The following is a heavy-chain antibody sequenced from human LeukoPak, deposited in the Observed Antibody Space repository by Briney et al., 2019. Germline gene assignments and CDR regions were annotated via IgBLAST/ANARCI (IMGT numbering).Heavy chain of an antibody. CDR2: ISYDGSNK. Sequence: GGSLRLLCAASGFTFSIYGFHWVRQAPGKGLEWVSFISYDGSNKYYADSEKRRLTIYRDNSKNKLYLQMNSLRAEDTAVYYCAKDTLWFGELRYWGQGTLVTVSS. CDR1: GFTFSIYG. CDR3: AKDTLWFGELRY. V-gene: IGHV3-30*18. J-gene: IGHJ4*02. D-gene: IGHD3-10*01.